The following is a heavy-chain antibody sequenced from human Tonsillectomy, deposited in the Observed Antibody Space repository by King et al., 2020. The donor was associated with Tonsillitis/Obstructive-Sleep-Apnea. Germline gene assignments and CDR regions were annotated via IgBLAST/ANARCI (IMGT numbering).Heavy chain of an antibody. CDR3: AREGLY. V-gene: IGHV3-21*01. Sequence: VQLVESGGGPVKPGGSLRLSCSASRFSLGAYSQKWVLQAPGKGLEWCPTISDSGEYIDYSDSVQGRFTISRDNAKNSLYLQMNSLRAEDTALYYCAREGLYWGQGTLVTVSS. J-gene: IGHJ4*02. CDR1: RFSLGAYS. CDR2: ISDSGEYI.